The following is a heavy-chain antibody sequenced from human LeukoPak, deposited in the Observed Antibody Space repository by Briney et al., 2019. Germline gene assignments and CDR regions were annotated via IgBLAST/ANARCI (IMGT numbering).Heavy chain of an antibody. CDR2: IDPNNGAT. J-gene: IGHJ4*02. CDR1: GYTFTSNY. Sequence: ASVRVSCKTVGYTFTSNYIQWVRQAPGQGLEWMGWIDPNNGATYYAQKFQGRVTMTRDTSIRTAYMDLDTLTSDGTAVYYCARDLKDDGFGAEGSLDFWGQGTLVTVSS. CDR3: ARDLKDDGFGAEGSLDF. V-gene: IGHV1-2*02. D-gene: IGHD1-1*01.